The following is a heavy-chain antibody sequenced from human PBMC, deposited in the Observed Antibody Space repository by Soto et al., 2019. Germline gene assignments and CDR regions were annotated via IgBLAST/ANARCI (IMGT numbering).Heavy chain of an antibody. CDR1: GGSISSGGNY. CDR2: IYYLGST. D-gene: IGHD3-22*01. Sequence: QVHLQESGPGLVKPSQTLSLTCTVSGGSISSGGNYWSWIRQHPRKGLEWIGYIYYLGSTYYNPSLKCLVTKSVDTSKNQFSLKLSSVTAAHTAVYYCARVKESLNHTFDYWGQGTLVTVSS. J-gene: IGHJ4*02. CDR3: ARVKESLNHTFDY. V-gene: IGHV4-31*01.